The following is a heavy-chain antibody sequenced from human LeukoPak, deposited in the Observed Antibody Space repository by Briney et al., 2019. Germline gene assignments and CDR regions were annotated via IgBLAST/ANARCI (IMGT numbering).Heavy chain of an antibody. CDR1: GGSCDDYY. CDR3: ARGRDRSKAGDH. Sequence: SETLSLTCAVYGGSCDDYYCSWLRQPLGKGLEWIGEIHPSGIFYYNSSLLSRVTISIGTSKSQFSLRLTSVTAADTAFYYCARGRDRSKAGDHWGQGSLVTVSS. V-gene: IGHV4-34*01. CDR2: IHPSGIF. D-gene: IGHD5-24*01. J-gene: IGHJ4*02.